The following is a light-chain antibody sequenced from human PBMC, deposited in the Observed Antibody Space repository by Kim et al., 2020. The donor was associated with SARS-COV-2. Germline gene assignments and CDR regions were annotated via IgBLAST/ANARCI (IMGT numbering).Light chain of an antibody. V-gene: IGKV1-39*02. Sequence: DIQMTQSPSSLSASVGDRVTITCRASQTINKHLNWYQQKPGKAPQLLIYTASSLQSGVPPRFSGSGSGTDFSLTISDLQPEDFATYFCQWAATFGGGTKVDIK. CDR3: QWAAT. CDR2: TAS. J-gene: IGKJ4*01. CDR1: QTINKH.